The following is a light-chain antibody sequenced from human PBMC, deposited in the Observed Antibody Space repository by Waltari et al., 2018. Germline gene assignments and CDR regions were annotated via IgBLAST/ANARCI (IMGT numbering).Light chain of an antibody. Sequence: AIRMTQSPASLSASTGDRVTISCRASQGVSTYLAWYQQKPGKAPSLLIYASSTLESGVPSKFSGSGSGTDFTLTISSLQAEDVALYVCQQYYSVPYTFGQGTKLEIK. CDR2: ASS. CDR3: QQYYSVPYT. CDR1: QGVSTY. J-gene: IGKJ2*01. V-gene: IGKV1-8*01.